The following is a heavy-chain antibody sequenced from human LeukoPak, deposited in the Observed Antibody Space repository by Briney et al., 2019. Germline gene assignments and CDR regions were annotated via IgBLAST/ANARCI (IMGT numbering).Heavy chain of an antibody. CDR3: AKTQNYYDSSGYYTFDY. J-gene: IGHJ4*02. V-gene: IGHV3-33*06. Sequence: GGSLRLSCAAFGFTFSSYGMHWVRQAPGKGLEWVAVIWYDGSNKYYADSVKGRFTISRDNSKNTLYLQMNSLRAEDTAVYYCAKTQNYYDSSGYYTFDYWGQGTLVTVSS. D-gene: IGHD3-22*01. CDR1: GFTFSSYG. CDR2: IWYDGSNK.